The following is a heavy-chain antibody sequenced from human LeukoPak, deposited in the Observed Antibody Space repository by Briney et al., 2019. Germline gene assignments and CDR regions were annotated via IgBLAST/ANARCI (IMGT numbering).Heavy chain of an antibody. CDR3: AKYYYDSNGYRIDY. D-gene: IGHD3-22*01. J-gene: IGHJ4*02. CDR1: GFSFSTYA. CDR2: ISGSGDST. V-gene: IGHV3-23*01. Sequence: SGGSPRLSCAASGFSFSTYAMSWVRQAPGKGLEWVSAISGSGDSTYYADSVQGRFTISRDNSKNTLYLHMDSLRAEDTAVYHCAKYYYDSNGYRIDYWGQGTLVTVTS.